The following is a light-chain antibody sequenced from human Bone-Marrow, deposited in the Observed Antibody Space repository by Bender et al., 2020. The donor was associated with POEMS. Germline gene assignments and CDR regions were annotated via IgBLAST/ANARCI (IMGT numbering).Light chain of an antibody. Sequence: QSDLTQPVSVSGSPGQSITISCTGTSSDVGGYNFVSWYQQHPGGAPKVILYDVSNRPSGVSNRFSGSKSGNTASLTISGLQAEDEAHYYCCSNVGYNTLFGGGTKLTVL. CDR2: DVS. V-gene: IGLV2-23*02. CDR3: CSNVGYNTL. CDR1: SSDVGGYNF. J-gene: IGLJ2*01.